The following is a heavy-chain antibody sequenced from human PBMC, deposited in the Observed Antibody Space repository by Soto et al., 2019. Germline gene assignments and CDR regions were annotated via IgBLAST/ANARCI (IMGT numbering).Heavy chain of an antibody. CDR1: GGSISSYH. CDR2: IYYSGST. V-gene: IGHV4-59*01. CDR3: ARDSEYSSSWYWFDP. D-gene: IGHD6-13*01. J-gene: IGHJ5*02. Sequence: SETLSLTCTVSGGSISSYHWSWIRQPPGKGLEWIGYIYYSGSTNYNPSLKSRVTISVDTSKNQFSLKLSSVTAADTAVYYCARDSEYSSSWYWFDPWGQGTLVTVS.